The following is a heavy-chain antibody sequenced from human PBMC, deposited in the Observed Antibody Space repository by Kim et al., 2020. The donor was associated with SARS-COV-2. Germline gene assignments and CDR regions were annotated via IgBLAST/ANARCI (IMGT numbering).Heavy chain of an antibody. CDR3: ARVYDFWSGPYDS. CDR1: GGSFSGYY. J-gene: IGHJ4*02. CDR2: IGHSGIT. V-gene: IGHV4-34*01. Sequence: SETLSLTCAVHGGSFSGYYWSWMRQPPGKGLEWIGEIGHSGITNYNPSLESRVTISVDTSKNRFSLKLTSVTAADTAIYFCARVYDFWSGPYDSWGQGT. D-gene: IGHD3-3*01.